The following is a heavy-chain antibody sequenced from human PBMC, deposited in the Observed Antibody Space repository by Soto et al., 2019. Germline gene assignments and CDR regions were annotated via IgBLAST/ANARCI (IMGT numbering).Heavy chain of an antibody. Sequence: QVQLVQSGAEVKKPGASVKVSCKASGYTFTSYGISWVRQAPGQGLEWMGWISAYNGNTNYAQKLQGRVTMTTDTATSTAYMELRSLRSDDTAVYYCAISQDYDFWSGYYFDYWGQGTLVTVFS. CDR1: GYTFTSYG. V-gene: IGHV1-18*01. CDR2: ISAYNGNT. CDR3: AISQDYDFWSGYYFDY. J-gene: IGHJ4*02. D-gene: IGHD3-3*01.